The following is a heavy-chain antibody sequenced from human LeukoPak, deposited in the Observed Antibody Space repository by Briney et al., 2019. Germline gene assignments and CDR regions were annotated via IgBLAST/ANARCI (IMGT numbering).Heavy chain of an antibody. D-gene: IGHD3-22*01. J-gene: IGHJ4*02. CDR2: INPSRGTT. V-gene: IGHV1-46*01. CDR3: GSGRYDGSGYVDY. CDR1: GYTFTSYD. Sequence: ASVKCSCKAPGYTFTSYDIDWVRHAPGQGLEGMGAINPSRGTTSYPQKFQGTVTMTRDTSTSTVTMELRSLRSEHTPVHRCGSGRYDGSGYVDYWGQGSLVTVSS.